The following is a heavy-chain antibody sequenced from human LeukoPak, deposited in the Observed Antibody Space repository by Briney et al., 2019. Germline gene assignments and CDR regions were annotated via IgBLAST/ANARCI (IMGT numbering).Heavy chain of an antibody. D-gene: IGHD1-26*01. CDR2: IYYSGTT. CDR1: GGSISSGSYF. J-gene: IGHJ5*02. CDR3: ARRIGGSYRRFDP. Sequence: SETLSLTCTVSGGSISSGSYFWGWIRQPPGKGLEWIGSIYYSGTTSYNPSLKSRVTISVDTSENQFSLKLSSVTAADTAVYYCARRIGGSYRRFDPWGQGTLVTVSS. V-gene: IGHV4-39*01.